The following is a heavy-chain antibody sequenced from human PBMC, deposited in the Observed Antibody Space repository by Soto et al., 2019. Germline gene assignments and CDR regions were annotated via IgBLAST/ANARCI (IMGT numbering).Heavy chain of an antibody. Sequence: QVQLVQSGAEVKKPGSSVKVSCKASGGTFSSYTISWVRQAPGQGLEWMGRIIPILGIANYAQKFQGRVTSTADKATSTAYMELSSLRSEDPAVYYCASAKGLVVAAILVDYYYGMDVWGQGTTVTVSS. CDR3: ASAKGLVVAAILVDYYYGMDV. J-gene: IGHJ6*02. D-gene: IGHD2-21*02. CDR2: IIPILGIA. V-gene: IGHV1-69*02. CDR1: GGTFSSYT.